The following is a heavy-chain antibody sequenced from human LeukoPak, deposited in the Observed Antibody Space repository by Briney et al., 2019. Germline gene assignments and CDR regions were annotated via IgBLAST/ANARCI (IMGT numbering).Heavy chain of an antibody. CDR2: IKSKTDGGTT. Sequence: GGSLRLSCAASGFTFSNAWMSWVRQAPGKGLEWVGRIKSKTDGGTTDYAAPVKGRFTISRDDSKNTAYLQMNSLKTEDTAVYFCTSRHSSGWHDYWGQGTLVTVSS. D-gene: IGHD6-19*01. CDR1: GFTFSNAW. V-gene: IGHV3-15*01. J-gene: IGHJ4*02. CDR3: TSRHSSGWHDY.